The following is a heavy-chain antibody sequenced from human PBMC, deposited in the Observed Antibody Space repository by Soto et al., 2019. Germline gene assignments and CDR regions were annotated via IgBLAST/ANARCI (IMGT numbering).Heavy chain of an antibody. D-gene: IGHD1-1*01. Sequence: QVQLQAAGPGLVKPSGTLSLTCAVSGDSITSRNWWSWVRQAPGKGLEWIGEIYDSGASTYNPALKRRATISVDPSNNHFSLKLTSVTAAETAVYFCVRALGTGTDYWGRGTLVTVAS. J-gene: IGHJ4*02. V-gene: IGHV4-4*02. CDR3: VRALGTGTDY. CDR2: IYDSGAS. CDR1: GDSITSRNW.